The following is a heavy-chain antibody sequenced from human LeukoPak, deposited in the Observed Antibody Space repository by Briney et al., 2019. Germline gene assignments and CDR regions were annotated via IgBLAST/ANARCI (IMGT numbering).Heavy chain of an antibody. CDR3: ARDRIGDYGGNPDAFDI. Sequence: GAPVKVSCKASGYTFTSYYMHWVRQAPGQGLEWMGVINPSGGSTSYAQKFQGRVTMTRDMSTSTVYMELSSLRSEDTAVYYCARDRIGDYGGNPDAFDIWGQGTMVTVSS. V-gene: IGHV1-46*01. CDR2: INPSGGST. D-gene: IGHD4-23*01. CDR1: GYTFTSYY. J-gene: IGHJ3*02.